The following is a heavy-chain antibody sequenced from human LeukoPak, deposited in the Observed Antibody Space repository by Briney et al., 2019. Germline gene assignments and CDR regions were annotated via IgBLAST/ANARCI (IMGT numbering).Heavy chain of an antibody. Sequence: GGSLRLSCAASGFTVSSNYMSWVRQAPGKGLEWVSYISSSSSTIYYADSVKGRFTISRDNANNSLYLQMNRLRAEDTAVYYCARRSDYYITEFFQHWGQGTLVTVSS. CDR2: ISSSSSTI. D-gene: IGHD3-22*01. CDR3: ARRSDYYITEFFQH. V-gene: IGHV3-48*01. J-gene: IGHJ1*01. CDR1: GFTVSSNY.